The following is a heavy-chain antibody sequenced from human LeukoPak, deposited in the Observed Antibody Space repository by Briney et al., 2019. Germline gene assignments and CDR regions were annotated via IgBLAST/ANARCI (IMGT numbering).Heavy chain of an antibody. J-gene: IGHJ4*02. CDR1: GGSISSSSYY. CDR3: ARDLIPDSRPLAVSYYFDY. V-gene: IGHV4-39*07. CDR2: IYYSGST. Sequence: SETLSLTCTVSGGSISSSSYYWGWIRQPPGKGLEWIGSIYYSGSTYYNPSLKSRVTISVDTSKNQFSLKLSSVTAADTAVYYCARDLIPDSRPLAVSYYFDYWGQGTLVTVSS. D-gene: IGHD6-19*01.